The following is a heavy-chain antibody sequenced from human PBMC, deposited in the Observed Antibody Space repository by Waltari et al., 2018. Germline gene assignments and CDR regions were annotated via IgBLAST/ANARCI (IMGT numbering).Heavy chain of an antibody. CDR3: ARGAYSGRNVYDI. CDR2: INPDRGGL. D-gene: IGHD2-21*01. Sequence: QVQLVQSGGEVKKPGASVKVSCKASGNTFSGYFMNWVRQAPGQAPEWVGWINPDRGGLSYAQKFDGRVTMTSDTSISTIYMELTRLTSGDTAVYYCARGAYSGRNVYDIWGQGTTVTVSS. CDR1: GNTFSGYF. V-gene: IGHV1-2*02. J-gene: IGHJ3*02.